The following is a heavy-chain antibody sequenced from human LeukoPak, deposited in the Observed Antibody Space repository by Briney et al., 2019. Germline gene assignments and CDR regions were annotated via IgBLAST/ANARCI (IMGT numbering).Heavy chain of an antibody. CDR3: AREKNDFWIGYYPDY. Sequence: PSETLSLTCAVYGGSFSSYYWSWIRQPPGKGLEWIGEINHSGSTNYNPSLKSRVTISVDTSKTQLSLKLSSVTAADTAVYYCAREKNDFWIGYYPDYWGQGTLVTVSS. V-gene: IGHV4-34*01. CDR1: GGSFSSYY. D-gene: IGHD3-3*01. CDR2: INHSGST. J-gene: IGHJ4*02.